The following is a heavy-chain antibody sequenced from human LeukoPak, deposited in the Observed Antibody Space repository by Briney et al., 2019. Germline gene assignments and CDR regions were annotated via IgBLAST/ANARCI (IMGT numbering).Heavy chain of an antibody. CDR2: IYYSGSN. CDR1: GGSISSYY. Sequence: SETLSLTCTVSGGSISSYYWSWIRQPPGKGLEWIGYIYYSGSNNYNPSLKSRVTISVDTSKNQFFLKLSSVTAADTAVYYCARGLSHDFWSGYKPTGFDYWGQGTLVTVSS. J-gene: IGHJ4*02. V-gene: IGHV4-59*01. D-gene: IGHD3-3*01. CDR3: ARGLSHDFWSGYKPTGFDY.